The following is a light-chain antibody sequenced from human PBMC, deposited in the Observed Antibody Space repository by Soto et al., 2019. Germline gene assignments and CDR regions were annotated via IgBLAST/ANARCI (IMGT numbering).Light chain of an antibody. J-gene: IGLJ2*01. CDR3: AAWDDSLSGVV. V-gene: IGLV1-47*01. Sequence: QSVLTQPPSASGTPGQRVIISCSGSGANIGSNYVFWYQQFPGTAPKVLIYRNYVRPSGVPNRFSGSKSGTSASLAISGLRSEDEADYYCAAWDDSLSGVVFGGGTQLTVL. CDR2: RNY. CDR1: GANIGSNY.